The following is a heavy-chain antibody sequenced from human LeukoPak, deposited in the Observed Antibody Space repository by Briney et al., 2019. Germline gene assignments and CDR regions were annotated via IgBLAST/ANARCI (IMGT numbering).Heavy chain of an antibody. D-gene: IGHD2-15*01. CDR3: ASTYCSGGSCYWALDY. V-gene: IGHV4-59*08. Sequence: SETLSLTCTVSGGSISSYYWSWIRQPPGKGLEWIGYIYYSGSTNYNPSLKRRVTISVDTSKNQFSLKLSSVTAADTAVYYCASTYCSGGSCYWALDYWGQGTLVTVSS. CDR2: IYYSGST. J-gene: IGHJ4*02. CDR1: GGSISSYY.